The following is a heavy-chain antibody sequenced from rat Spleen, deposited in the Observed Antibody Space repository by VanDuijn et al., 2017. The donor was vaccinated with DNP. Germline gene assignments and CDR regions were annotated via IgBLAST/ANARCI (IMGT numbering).Heavy chain of an antibody. J-gene: IGHJ3*01. CDR3: AKPASYGGYWFAY. CDR2: ISYDGSRT. Sequence: EVQLVESGGGLVQPGRSLKLSCAASGFTFSNYDMAWVRQAPTKGLEWVATISYDGSRTYYRDSVKGRFTISRDNANSSLYLQMNSLKSEDTATYYCAKPASYGGYWFAYWGQGTLVSVSS. D-gene: IGHD1-11*01. V-gene: IGHV5S10*01. CDR1: GFTFSNYD.